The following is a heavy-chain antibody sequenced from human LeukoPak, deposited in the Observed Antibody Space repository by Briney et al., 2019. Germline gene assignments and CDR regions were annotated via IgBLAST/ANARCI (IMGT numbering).Heavy chain of an antibody. CDR1: GFTFDDYA. CDR2: ISGDRGST. D-gene: IGHD6-19*01. V-gene: IGHV3-43*02. CDR3: AQDIGWLVLYH. Sequence: GGSLRLSCAASGFTFDDYAMHWVRQAPGKGLEGVSLISGDRGSTYYADAVKGRFTISRDNSENSLYLQMNSLRTEDTALYYCAQDIGWLVLYHWGRGTLVTVS. J-gene: IGHJ5*02.